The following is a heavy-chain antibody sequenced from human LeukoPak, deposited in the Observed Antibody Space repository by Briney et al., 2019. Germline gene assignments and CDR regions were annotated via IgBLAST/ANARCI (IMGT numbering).Heavy chain of an antibody. J-gene: IGHJ4*02. CDR2: IIPILGIA. CDR1: GGTFSSYA. CDR3: ARGIDRYCGGDCYDY. V-gene: IGHV1-69*04. D-gene: IGHD2-21*01. Sequence: SVKVSCKASGGTFSSYAISWVRQAPGQGLEWMGRIIPILGIANYAQKFQGRVTITADKSTSTAYMELSSLRSEGTAVYYCARGIDRYCGGDCYDYWGQGTLVTVSS.